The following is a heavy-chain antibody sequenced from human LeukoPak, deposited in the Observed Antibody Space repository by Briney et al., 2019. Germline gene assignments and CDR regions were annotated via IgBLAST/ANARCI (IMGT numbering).Heavy chain of an antibody. CDR3: ATDPKLGQEY. D-gene: IGHD7-27*01. J-gene: IGHJ4*02. CDR1: EYTLTELS. CDR2: FDPEDGKI. V-gene: IGHV1-24*01. Sequence: GASVKVSCKVSEYTLTELSIYWVRQAPGKGLEWVGGFDPEDGKIIYAQKFQGRVTMTADTSIDTAYMDLSSLRSEDTAIYYCATDPKLGQEYWGQGTLVTVSS.